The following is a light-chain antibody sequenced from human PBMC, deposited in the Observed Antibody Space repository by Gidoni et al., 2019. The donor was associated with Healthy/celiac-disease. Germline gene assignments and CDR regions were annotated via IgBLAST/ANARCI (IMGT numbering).Light chain of an antibody. CDR2: DDR. Sequence: SYVLTQPPSVSVAPGQTARITCGGNHIGSESVHWYQQKAGRAPVLVVYDDRDRPSGIPERFSGSNSGNTATLTISRVEAGDEADYYCQVWDSMSDDVFGPGTRVTVL. CDR1: HIGSES. CDR3: QVWDSMSDDV. J-gene: IGLJ1*01. V-gene: IGLV3-21*02.